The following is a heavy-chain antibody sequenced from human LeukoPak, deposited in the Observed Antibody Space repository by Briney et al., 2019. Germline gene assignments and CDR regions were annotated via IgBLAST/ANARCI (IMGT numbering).Heavy chain of an antibody. V-gene: IGHV5-51*01. J-gene: IGHJ3*02. CDR3: ARKGPGAYYDILTGLTDAFDI. CDR2: IYPGDSDT. D-gene: IGHD3-9*01. Sequence: GESLKISCKGSGYSFTSYWIGWVRQMPGKGLEWMGIIYPGDSDTRYSPSFQGQVTISADKSISTAYLQWSSLKALDTAMYYCARKGPGAYYDILTGLTDAFDIWGQGTMVTVSS. CDR1: GYSFTSYW.